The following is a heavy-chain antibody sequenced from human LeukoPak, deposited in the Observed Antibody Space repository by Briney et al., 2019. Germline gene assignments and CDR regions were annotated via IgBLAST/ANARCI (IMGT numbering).Heavy chain of an antibody. J-gene: IGHJ4*02. D-gene: IGHD3-10*01. V-gene: IGHV3-9*01. CDR3: AKDYGSGSYFGFDY. CDR2: ISWNSGSI. Sequence: GGSLRLSCAASGFTFDDYAMHWVRQAPGKGLEWVSGISWNSGSIGYADSVKGRFTISRDNAKNSLYLQMNSLRAEDTALYYCAKDYGSGSYFGFDYWGQGTLVTVSS. CDR1: GFTFDDYA.